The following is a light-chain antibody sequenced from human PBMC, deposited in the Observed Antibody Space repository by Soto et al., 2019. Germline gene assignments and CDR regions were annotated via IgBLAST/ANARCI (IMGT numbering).Light chain of an antibody. Sequence: EIVLTQSPGTLSLSPGARATLSCRASQSVSSSYLAWYQQKPGQAPRLLIYVASSRATGIPDRFSGSGSGTDFTLTISRLEPEDCAVYYCQQYGSSSFTFGPGTKVDIK. CDR1: QSVSSSY. CDR2: VAS. CDR3: QQYGSSSFT. V-gene: IGKV3-20*01. J-gene: IGKJ3*01.